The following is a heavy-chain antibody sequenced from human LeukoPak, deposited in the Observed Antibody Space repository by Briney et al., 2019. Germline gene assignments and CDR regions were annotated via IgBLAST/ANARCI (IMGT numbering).Heavy chain of an antibody. CDR2: ISSSSSYI. J-gene: IGHJ4*02. Sequence: GGSLTLSCAAYGFTFSSYSMNWVRQAPGNGLEWVSSISSSSSYIYYADSVKGRFTISRDNAKNSLYLQMNSLRAEDTAVYYCARGPNPLITGTTDDHFDYWGQGTLVTVSS. D-gene: IGHD1-7*01. CDR3: ARGPNPLITGTTDDHFDY. V-gene: IGHV3-21*01. CDR1: GFTFSSYS.